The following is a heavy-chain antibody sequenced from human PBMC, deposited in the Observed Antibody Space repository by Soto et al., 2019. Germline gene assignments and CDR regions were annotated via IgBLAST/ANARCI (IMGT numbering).Heavy chain of an antibody. CDR2: IVVGSGNT. V-gene: IGHV1-58*02. CDR3: AAESLSGIQGGPGFDP. Sequence: SVKVSCKASGFTFTSSAMQWVRQARGQRLEWIGWIVVGSGNTNYAQKFQERVTITRDMSTSTAYMELSSLRSEDTAVYYCAAESLSGIQGGPGFDPWGQGTLVTVSS. CDR1: GFTFTSSA. J-gene: IGHJ5*02. D-gene: IGHD3-3*01.